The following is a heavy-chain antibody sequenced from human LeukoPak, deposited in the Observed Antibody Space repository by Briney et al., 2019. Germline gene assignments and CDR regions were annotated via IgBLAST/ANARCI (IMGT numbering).Heavy chain of an antibody. CDR2: IYYSGST. V-gene: IGHV4-61*01. CDR1: GGSVSSGTYY. CDR3: ARDEDNSGRYYYYMDV. J-gene: IGHJ6*03. Sequence: SETLSLTCTVSGGSVSSGTYYWNWIRQHPGKGLEWIGYIYYSGSTNYNPSLKSRATISVDRSKNQFSLKLSYVTAADTAVYYCARDEDNSGRYYYYMDVWGKGTTVTVSS. D-gene: IGHD3-22*01.